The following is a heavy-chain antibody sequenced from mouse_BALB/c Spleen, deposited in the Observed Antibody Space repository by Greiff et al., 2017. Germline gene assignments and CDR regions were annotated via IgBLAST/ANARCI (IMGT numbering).Heavy chain of an antibody. V-gene: IGHV5-12-2*01. CDR3: ARRGHYYAMDD. Sequence: EVQLVESGGGLVQPGGSLKLSCAASGFTFSSYTMSWVRQTPEKRLEWVAYISNGGGSTYYPDTVKGRFTISRDNAKNTLYLQMSSLKSEDTAMYYCARRGHYYAMDDWGQGTSVTVSS. J-gene: IGHJ4*01. CDR1: GFTFSSYT. CDR2: ISNGGGST.